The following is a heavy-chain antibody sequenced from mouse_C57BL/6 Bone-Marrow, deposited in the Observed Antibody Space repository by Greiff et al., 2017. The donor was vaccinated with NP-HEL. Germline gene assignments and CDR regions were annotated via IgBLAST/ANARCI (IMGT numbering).Heavy chain of an antibody. J-gene: IGHJ2*01. V-gene: IGHV5-17*01. D-gene: IGHD2-1*01. Sequence: EVKLMESGGGLVKPGGSLKLSCAASGFTFSDYGMHWVRQAPEKGLEWVAYISSGSSTIYYADTVKGRFTISRDNAKNTLFLQMTSLRSEDTAMYYCAYGKFYFDYWGQGTTLTVSS. CDR1: GFTFSDYG. CDR3: AYGKFYFDY. CDR2: ISSGSSTI.